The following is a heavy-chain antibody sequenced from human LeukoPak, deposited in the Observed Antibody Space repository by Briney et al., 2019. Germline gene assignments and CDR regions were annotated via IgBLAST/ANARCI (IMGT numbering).Heavy chain of an antibody. J-gene: IGHJ1*01. D-gene: IGHD3-9*01. CDR1: GFTFSSYA. CDR3: AKTALRYFDWLWYFQH. CDR2: ISGSGGST. V-gene: IGHV3-23*01. Sequence: AGGSLRLSCAASGFTFSSYAMSWVRQAPGKGLEWVSAISGSGGSTYYADSVKGRFTISRDNSKNTLYLQMNSLRAEDTAVYYCAKTALRYFDWLWYFQHWGQGTLVTVSS.